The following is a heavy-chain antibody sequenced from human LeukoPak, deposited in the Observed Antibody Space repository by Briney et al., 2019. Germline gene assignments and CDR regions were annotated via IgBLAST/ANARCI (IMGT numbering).Heavy chain of an antibody. CDR2: ISGSGGSP. CDR1: GFTFSSYA. V-gene: IGHV3-23*01. CDR3: AKDTFVGATYYYFDY. D-gene: IGHD1-26*01. Sequence: GGSLRLSCAASGFTFSSYAMSWVRQAPGKGLEWVSAISGSGGSPHYADSVKGRFTISRDNSKNTLYLQMNSLRAEDTAVYYCAKDTFVGATYYYFDYWGQGTLVGVSS. J-gene: IGHJ4*02.